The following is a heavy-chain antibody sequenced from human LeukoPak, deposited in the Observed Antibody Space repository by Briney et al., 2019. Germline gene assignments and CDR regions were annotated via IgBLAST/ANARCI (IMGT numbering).Heavy chain of an antibody. Sequence: PGGSLRLSCAASGFTVSSNYMSWVRQAPGKGLEWVSVIYRGGSTYYADSVKGRFTISRDNSKNTLYLQMNSLRAEDTAVYYCAREGKRFLDHYYYYGMDVWGQGTTVTVSS. V-gene: IGHV3-53*01. J-gene: IGHJ6*02. CDR2: IYRGGST. CDR1: GFTVSSNY. D-gene: IGHD3-3*01. CDR3: AREGKRFLDHYYYYGMDV.